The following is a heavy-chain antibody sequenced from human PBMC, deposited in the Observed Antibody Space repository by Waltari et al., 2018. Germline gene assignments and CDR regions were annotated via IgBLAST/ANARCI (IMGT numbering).Heavy chain of an antibody. J-gene: IGHJ6*02. D-gene: IGHD2-2*01. CDR3: ARDLRYCSSTSCNYYGMDV. V-gene: IGHV1-69*01. CDR1: GGTFSSYA. Sequence: QVQLVQSGAEVKKPGSSVKVSCKASGGTFSSYAISWVRQAPGQGIEWMGGIIPIFGTANYAQKFQGRVTITADESTSTAYMELSSLRSEDTAVYYCARDLRYCSSTSCNYYGMDVWGQGTTVTVSS. CDR2: IIPIFGTA.